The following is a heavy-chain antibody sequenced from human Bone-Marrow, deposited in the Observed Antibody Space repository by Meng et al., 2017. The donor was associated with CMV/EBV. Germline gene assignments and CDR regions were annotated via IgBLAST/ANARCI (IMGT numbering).Heavy chain of an antibody. Sequence: GESLKISCAASGFTFSSYGMHWVRQAPGKGLEWVAVIWYDGSNKYYADSVKGRFTISRDNSKNTLYLQMNSLRAEDTAVYYCAKDRGWGSYYFDYWGQGTRVTGSS. CDR2: IWYDGSNK. J-gene: IGHJ4*02. CDR1: GFTFSSYG. V-gene: IGHV3-33*06. CDR3: AKDRGWGSYYFDY. D-gene: IGHD7-27*01.